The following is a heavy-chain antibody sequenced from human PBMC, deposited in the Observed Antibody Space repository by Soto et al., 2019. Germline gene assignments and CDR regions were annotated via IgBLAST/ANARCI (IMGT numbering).Heavy chain of an antibody. Sequence: QVQLQESGPGLVKPSQTLSLTCTVSGGSISSGGYYWSWIRQHPGKGLEWIGYIYYSGSTYYNPSLKSRVTISVDTSKNQFSLKLSSVTAAYTAVYYCARERSSRGDRGAFDIWGQGTMVTVSS. J-gene: IGHJ3*02. CDR2: IYYSGST. CDR3: ARERSSRGDRGAFDI. V-gene: IGHV4-31*03. CDR1: GGSISSGGYY. D-gene: IGHD6-6*01.